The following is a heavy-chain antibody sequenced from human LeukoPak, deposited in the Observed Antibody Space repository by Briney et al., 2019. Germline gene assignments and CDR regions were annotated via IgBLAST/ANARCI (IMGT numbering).Heavy chain of an antibody. CDR1: GGSISSGSYY. Sequence: PSETLSLTCTVSGGSISSGSYYWGWIRQPPGKGLEWIGSIYYSGSTYYNPSLKSRVTISVDTSKNQFSLKLSSVTAADTAVYYCASHVDTAMAEDYWGQGTLVTVSS. D-gene: IGHD5-18*01. CDR2: IYYSGST. V-gene: IGHV4-39*01. J-gene: IGHJ4*02. CDR3: ASHVDTAMAEDY.